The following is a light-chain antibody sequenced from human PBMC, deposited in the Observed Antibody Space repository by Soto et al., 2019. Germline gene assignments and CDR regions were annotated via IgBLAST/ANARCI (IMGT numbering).Light chain of an antibody. CDR1: QHINIY. CDR2: DES. Sequence: DIQMTQSPSFLSASVGDRVTISCRASQHINIYLSWYQQKPGKVPKLLIYDESTLQSGVPSRVSGSGSGTDFTLTINHLQPEDFATYYCQQSYRTPYTFGQGTKL. V-gene: IGKV1-39*01. J-gene: IGKJ2*01. CDR3: QQSYRTPYT.